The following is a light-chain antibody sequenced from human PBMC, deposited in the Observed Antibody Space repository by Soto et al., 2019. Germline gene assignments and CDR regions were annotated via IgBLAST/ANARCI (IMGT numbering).Light chain of an antibody. CDR3: LQDYNYPIT. J-gene: IGKJ5*01. V-gene: IGKV1-6*01. CDR1: QGISSY. CDR2: AAS. Sequence: IQGTQSPSFLSASVGDRVTITCRASQGISSYLAWYQQKPGKAPKLLIYAASSLQSGVPSRFSGSGSGTDFTLTISSLPPEDFATYYCLQDYNYPITFGQGTRLEIK.